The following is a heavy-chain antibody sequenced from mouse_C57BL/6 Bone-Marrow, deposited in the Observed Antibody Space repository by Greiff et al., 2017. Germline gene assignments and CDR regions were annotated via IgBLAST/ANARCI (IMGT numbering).Heavy chain of an antibody. D-gene: IGHD1-1*01. CDR2: IDPEDGET. CDR1: GFHITDYY. CDR3: ALLLRTREYYVDY. V-gene: IGHV14-2*01. Sequence: EVQLQQSGAELVKPGASVKLSCTASGFHITDYYMHWVKQRNEQGLEWIGRIDPEDGETKSAPKFQGKATMPADQSSNTAYLQLTSLTSEDSAVYYCALLLRTREYYVDYWGQGTTLTVSS. J-gene: IGHJ2*01.